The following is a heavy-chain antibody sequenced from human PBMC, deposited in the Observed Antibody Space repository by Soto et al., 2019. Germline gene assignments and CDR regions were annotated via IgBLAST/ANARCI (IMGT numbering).Heavy chain of an antibody. CDR2: ISYDGSNK. J-gene: IGHJ6*03. D-gene: IGHD3-3*01. V-gene: IGHV3-30*18. Sequence: GGSLRLSCAASGFTFSSYGMHWVRQAPGKGLEWVAVISYDGSNKYYADSVKGRFTISRDNSKNTLYLQMNSLRAEDTAVYYCAKDTLYYDFWSGYYRPYYYMDVWGKGTTVTSP. CDR1: GFTFSSYG. CDR3: AKDTLYYDFWSGYYRPYYYMDV.